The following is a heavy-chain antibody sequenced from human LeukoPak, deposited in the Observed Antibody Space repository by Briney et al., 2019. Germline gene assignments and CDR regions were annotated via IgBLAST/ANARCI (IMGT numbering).Heavy chain of an antibody. J-gene: IGHJ4*02. CDR2: INHSGST. Sequence: SETLSLTCAVYGGSFSGYYWSWIRQPPGKGLEWMGVINHSGSTNYNPSLKSRVTISVDTSKNQFSLKLSSVTAADTAVYYCARGPYYYGSGSFIDYWGQGTLVTVSS. V-gene: IGHV4-34*01. CDR3: ARGPYYYGSGSFIDY. D-gene: IGHD3-10*01. CDR1: GGSFSGYY.